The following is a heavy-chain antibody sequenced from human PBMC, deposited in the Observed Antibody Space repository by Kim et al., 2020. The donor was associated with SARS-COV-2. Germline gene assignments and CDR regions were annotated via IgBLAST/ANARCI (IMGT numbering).Heavy chain of an antibody. D-gene: IGHD1-20*01. V-gene: IGHV4-39*01. J-gene: IGHJ4*02. Sequence: YYNPSLWSRVTISIDTSKNQFYLRLTSVTASDTAVYYCARRGDNNWYNFDFWGQGTLVTVSS. CDR3: ARRGDNNWYNFDF.